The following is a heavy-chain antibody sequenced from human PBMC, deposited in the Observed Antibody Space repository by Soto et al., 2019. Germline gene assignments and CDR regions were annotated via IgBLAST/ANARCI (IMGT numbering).Heavy chain of an antibody. CDR2: TYYRSKWYN. CDR3: VKSSSSTSLRNYYYYYGMDV. Sequence: SQTLSLTCAISGDSVSSNSAAWNWIRQSPSRGLEWLGRTYYRSKWYNDYAVSVKSRITINPDTSKNQFSLQLNSVTPEDTAVYYCVKSSSSTSLRNYYYYYGMDVWGQGTMVTVSS. J-gene: IGHJ6*02. V-gene: IGHV6-1*01. D-gene: IGHD2-2*01. CDR1: GDSVSSNSAA.